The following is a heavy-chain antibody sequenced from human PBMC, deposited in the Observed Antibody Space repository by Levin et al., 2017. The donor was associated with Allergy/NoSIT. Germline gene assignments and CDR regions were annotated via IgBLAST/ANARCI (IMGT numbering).Heavy chain of an antibody. D-gene: IGHD5-12*01. CDR3: ARGYHSFDS. CDR1: GFTFSQYY. J-gene: IGHJ4*02. V-gene: IGHV3-72*01. CDR2: SGPKAENYAT. Sequence: PGGSLRLSCAASGFTFSQYYMDWVRQAPGKGLEWVGRSGPKAENYATRYATSVTGRFTISRDDSKNSLYLQMNSLKTDDTAVYYCARGYHSFDSWGQGSLVTVSS.